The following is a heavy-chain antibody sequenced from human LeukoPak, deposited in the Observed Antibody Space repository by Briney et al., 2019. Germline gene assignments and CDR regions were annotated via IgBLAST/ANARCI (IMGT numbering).Heavy chain of an antibody. CDR3: TAGTGRSDFDY. CDR2: IRSKTDGGAT. D-gene: IGHD1-14*01. J-gene: IGHJ4*02. CDR1: GFTFSNAW. Sequence: GGSLRLSCAASGFTFSNAWMTWVRQAPGKGLEWVGRIRSKTDGGATEYAAPVKGRFTISRDDSKNTLYLQMNSLKTEDTAVYYCTAGTGRSDFDYWGQGTLLTVSS. V-gene: IGHV3-15*01.